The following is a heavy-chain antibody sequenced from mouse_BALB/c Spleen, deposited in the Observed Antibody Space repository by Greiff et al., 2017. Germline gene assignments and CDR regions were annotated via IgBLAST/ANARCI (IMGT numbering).Heavy chain of an antibody. CDR1: GFTFSDYG. V-gene: IGHV5-15*02. J-gene: IGHJ2*01. CDR2: ISNLAYSI. Sequence: EVKLVESGGGLVQPGGSRKLSCAASGFTFSDYGMAWVRQAPGKGPGWVAFISNLAYSIYYADTVTGRFTISRENAKNTLYLEMSSLRSEDTAMYYCARASYYGYDFDYWGQGTTLTVSS. CDR3: ARASYYGYDFDY. D-gene: IGHD1-2*01.